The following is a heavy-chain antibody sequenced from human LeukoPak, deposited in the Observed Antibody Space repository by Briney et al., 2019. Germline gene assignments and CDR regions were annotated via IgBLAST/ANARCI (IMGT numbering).Heavy chain of an antibody. CDR1: GFTFSSYA. CDR2: ISSNGGST. J-gene: IGHJ4*02. V-gene: IGHV3-64*01. Sequence: GSLRLSCAASGFTFSSYAMHWVRQAPGKGLEYVSAISSNGGSTYYANSVKGRFTISRDNSKNTLYLQMGSLRAEDMAVYYCARGGGGSRPFDYWGQGTLVTVSS. D-gene: IGHD2-15*01. CDR3: ARGGGGSRPFDY.